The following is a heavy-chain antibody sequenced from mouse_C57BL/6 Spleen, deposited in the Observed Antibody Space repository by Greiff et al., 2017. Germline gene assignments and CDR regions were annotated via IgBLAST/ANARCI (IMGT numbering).Heavy chain of an antibody. D-gene: IGHD1-1*01. CDR2: IHPNSGST. CDR1: GYTFTSYW. V-gene: IGHV1-64*01. CDR3: AKPDYYGSSYGY. Sequence: QVQLQQPGAELVKPGASVKLSCKASGYTFTSYWMHWVKQRPGQGLEWIGMIHPNSGSTNYNEKFKGKATLTADKSSSTAYMELRSLTSEDSAVFFCAKPDYYGSSYGYWGQGTTLTVSS. J-gene: IGHJ2*01.